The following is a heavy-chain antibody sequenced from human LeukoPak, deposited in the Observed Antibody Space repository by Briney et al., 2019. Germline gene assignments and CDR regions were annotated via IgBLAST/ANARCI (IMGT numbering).Heavy chain of an antibody. Sequence: GGSLRLSCAASGFTFSSYWMHWVRRAPGKGLVWVSRISSAGSSTTYADSVKGRFTISRDNAKNTLYLQMSSLRAEDTAVYYCAREKPYYYDTNGYHNWFDPWGQGTLVTVSS. J-gene: IGHJ5*02. CDR1: GFTFSSYW. CDR3: AREKPYYYDTNGYHNWFDP. D-gene: IGHD3-22*01. V-gene: IGHV3-74*01. CDR2: ISSAGSST.